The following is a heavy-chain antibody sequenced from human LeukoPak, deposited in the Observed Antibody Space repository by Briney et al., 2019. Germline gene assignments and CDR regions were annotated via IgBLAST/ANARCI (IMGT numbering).Heavy chain of an antibody. J-gene: IGHJ4*02. D-gene: IGHD2-2*01. CDR1: GFTFRSYV. CDR3: AKEVWSAMYYFDF. V-gene: IGHV3-23*01. CDR2: LSGSGDST. Sequence: GGSLRLSCAASGFTFRSYVMSWVRQAPGKGLEWVSTLSGSGDSTYYADSVKGRFTISRDNSKNTLFLQMNSMRAEDTAVYYCAKEVWSAMYYFDFWGQGTLVTVSS.